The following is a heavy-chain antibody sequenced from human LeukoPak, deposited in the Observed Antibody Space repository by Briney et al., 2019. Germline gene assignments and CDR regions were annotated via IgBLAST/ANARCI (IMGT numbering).Heavy chain of an antibody. Sequence: PGGSLRLSCAVSGFTFSSYAMNRVRQAPGKGLEWVSAISSSTGNTYYADSVKGRFTISRDNSKNTLYLQMNSLRAEDTAVYYCAKGAMRVLDPWGQGTLVTVSS. J-gene: IGHJ5*02. V-gene: IGHV3-23*01. CDR2: ISSSTGNT. CDR3: AKGAMRVLDP. CDR1: GFTFSSYA.